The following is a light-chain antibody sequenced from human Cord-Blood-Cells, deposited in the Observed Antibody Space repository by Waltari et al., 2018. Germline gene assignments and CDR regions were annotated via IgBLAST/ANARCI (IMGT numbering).Light chain of an antibody. CDR1: KLGDKY. Sequence: SYELTQPPSVSVSPGQTASITCSGDKLGDKYACWYQQKPGQSPVLVIYQDSKRPSGIPERFSGSNSGNTATLTISGTQAMDEADDYCQAWDSSYVFGTGTKVTVL. J-gene: IGLJ1*01. CDR2: QDS. V-gene: IGLV3-1*01. CDR3: QAWDSSYV.